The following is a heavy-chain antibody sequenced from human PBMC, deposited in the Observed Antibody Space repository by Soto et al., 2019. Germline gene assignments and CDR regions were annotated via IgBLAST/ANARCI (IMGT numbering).Heavy chain of an antibody. V-gene: IGHV4-4*02. J-gene: IGHJ4*02. CDR2: VVQSGDT. Sequence: QVQLQESGPGLVEPSGTLSLTCAVSGYSISSGHWWSWVRQPPGKGPEWIGEVVQSGDTLYSPSLRSRLTISVDKSKNQFSLNLNSLTAADTAVYYCGRQGSYSTEYWGQGTLVTVSS. CDR3: GRQGSYSTEY. CDR1: GYSISSGHW. D-gene: IGHD1-26*01.